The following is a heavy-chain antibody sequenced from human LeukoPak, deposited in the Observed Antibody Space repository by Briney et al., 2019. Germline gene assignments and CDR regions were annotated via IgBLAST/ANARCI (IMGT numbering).Heavy chain of an antibody. CDR2: INPNSGGT. Sequence: ASVSVSCKASGYTFTGYYMHWVRQAPGQGLEWMGRINPNSGGTNYAQKFQGRVTMTRDTSIRTAYMELSRLRSDDTAVYYCARDAYYSSSVYFQHWGQGTLLTVSS. J-gene: IGHJ1*01. D-gene: IGHD6-13*01. V-gene: IGHV1-2*06. CDR3: ARDAYYSSSVYFQH. CDR1: GYTFTGYY.